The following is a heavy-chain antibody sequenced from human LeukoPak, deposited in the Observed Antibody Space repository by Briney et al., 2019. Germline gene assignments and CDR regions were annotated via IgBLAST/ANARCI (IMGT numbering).Heavy chain of an antibody. Sequence: SETLSLTCTVSGGSISSSSYYWSWIRQPPGKGLEWIGEINHSGSTNYNPSLKSRVTISVDTSKNQFSLKLSSVTAADTAVYYCARDAPGRAVAGNDYWGQGTLVTVSS. D-gene: IGHD6-19*01. V-gene: IGHV4-39*07. J-gene: IGHJ4*02. CDR1: GGSISSSSYY. CDR2: INHSGST. CDR3: ARDAPGRAVAGNDY.